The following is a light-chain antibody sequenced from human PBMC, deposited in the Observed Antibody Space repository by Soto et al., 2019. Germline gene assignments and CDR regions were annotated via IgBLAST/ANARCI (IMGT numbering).Light chain of an antibody. CDR2: DVS. CDR1: SSDVGGYNY. V-gene: IGLV2-14*01. CDR3: SSYTSSSTL. Sequence: QSALTQPASVSGSPGQSITISCTGTSSDVGGYNYVSWYQQHPGKAPKLMIYDVSNRPSGVSNRFSGSKSGNTASLTISGLQAEDDADYYCSSYTSSSTLFGGGTKLTVL. J-gene: IGLJ2*01.